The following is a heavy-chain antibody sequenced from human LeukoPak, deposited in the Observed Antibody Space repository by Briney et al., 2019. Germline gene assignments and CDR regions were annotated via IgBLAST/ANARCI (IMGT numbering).Heavy chain of an antibody. D-gene: IGHD4-23*01. CDR3: ATSLATVVTPAYY. CDR2: FDPEDGET. J-gene: IGHJ4*02. Sequence: ASVKVSCKVSGYTLTELSMHWVRQTPGKGLEWMGGFDPEDGETIYAQKFQGRVTMTEDTSTDTTYMELSSLRSEDTAVYYCATSLATVVTPAYYWGQGTLVTVSS. V-gene: IGHV1-24*01. CDR1: GYTLTELS.